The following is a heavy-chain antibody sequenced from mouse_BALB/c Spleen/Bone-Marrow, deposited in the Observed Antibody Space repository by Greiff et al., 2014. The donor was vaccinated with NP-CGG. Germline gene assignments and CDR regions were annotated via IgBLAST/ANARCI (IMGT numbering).Heavy chain of an antibody. CDR2: IHYSGST. J-gene: IGHJ2*01. V-gene: IGHV3-1*02. Sequence: VQLQQSGPDLVKPSQSLSLTCTVTGYSITSGYSWHWIRQFPGNKLEWMGYIHYSGSTNYNPSLKSRISITRDTSKNQFLLQLNSVATEDTATYYCARRTEVRLVYYFDYWGQGSTLTVSS. CDR3: ARRTEVRLVYYFDY. CDR1: GYSITSGYS. D-gene: IGHD2-14*01.